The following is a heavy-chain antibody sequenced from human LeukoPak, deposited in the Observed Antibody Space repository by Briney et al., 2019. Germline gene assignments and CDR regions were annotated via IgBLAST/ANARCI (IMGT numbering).Heavy chain of an antibody. CDR3: ARNWNCLRTRRLDY. V-gene: IGHV4-4*02. J-gene: IGHJ4*02. Sequence: SGTLSLTCAVSGGSISSSNWWSWVRQPPGKGLEWIGEIYHSGSTNYNPSLKSRVTISVDTSKNQFSLKLSSVTAADTAVYYCARNWNCLRTRRLDYWGQGTLVTVSS. D-gene: IGHD1-7*01. CDR2: IYHSGST. CDR1: GGSISSSNW.